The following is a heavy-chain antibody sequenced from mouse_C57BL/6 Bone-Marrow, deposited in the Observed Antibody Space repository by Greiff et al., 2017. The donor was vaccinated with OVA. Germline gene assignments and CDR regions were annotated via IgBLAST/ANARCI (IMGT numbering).Heavy chain of an antibody. CDR1: GFTFSSYT. V-gene: IGHV5-9*01. J-gene: IGHJ2*01. D-gene: IGHD2-1*01. Sequence: EVMLVESGGGLVKPGGSLKLSCAASGFTFSSYTMSWVRQTPEKRLEWVATISGGGGNTYYPDSVKGRFTISRDNAKNTLYLQMSSLRSEDTALYYCARPYGNYFDYWGQGTTLTVSS. CDR2: ISGGGGNT. CDR3: ARPYGNYFDY.